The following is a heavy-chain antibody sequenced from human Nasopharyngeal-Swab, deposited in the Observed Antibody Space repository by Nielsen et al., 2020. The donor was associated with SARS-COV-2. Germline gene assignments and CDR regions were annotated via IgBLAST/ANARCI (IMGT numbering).Heavy chain of an antibody. V-gene: IGHV3-23*01. D-gene: IGHD3-10*01. CDR1: GSSFSSYV. CDR2: IRGSGGGT. CDR3: AKAPRYYFGSGSFYFEY. J-gene: IGHJ4*02. Sequence: GASLKISCAVSGSSFSSYVMSWVRQVPGKGLDLVSAIRGSGGGTYSADSVKCRFTISRDNSKNTLYLQMSSLRAEDTAVYYCAKAPRYYFGSGSFYFEYWGQGTLVTVSA.